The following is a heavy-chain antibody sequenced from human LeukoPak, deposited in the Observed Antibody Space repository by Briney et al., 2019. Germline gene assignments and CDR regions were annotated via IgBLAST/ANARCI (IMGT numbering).Heavy chain of an antibody. J-gene: IGHJ6*04. D-gene: IGHD5-18*01. V-gene: IGHV3-66*01. Sequence: GGSLRLSCAASAFTVSYNYISWVRQAPATGLECLSVIYSGGSTNYADSVKGRFTISRDTSRNTLHLQMNTLRAEDTAVYYCGRAGDAAMSIPSGGMAVWGKGPTVTVSS. CDR2: IYSGGST. CDR1: AFTVSYNY. CDR3: GRAGDAAMSIPSGGMAV.